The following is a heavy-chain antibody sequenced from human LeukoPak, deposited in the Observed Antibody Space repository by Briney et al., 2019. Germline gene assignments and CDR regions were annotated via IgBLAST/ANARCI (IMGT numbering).Heavy chain of an antibody. J-gene: IGHJ4*02. D-gene: IGHD3-10*01. CDR3: ARGFPPGWFGELYDEGIGDY. CDR2: ISSSGSTI. CDR1: GFTFSDYY. V-gene: IGHV3-11*04. Sequence: SGGSLRLSCAASGFTFSDYYMSWIRQAPGKGLEWVSYISSSGSTIYYADSVKGRFTISRDNAKNSLYLQMNSLRAEDTAVYYCARGFPPGWFGELYDEGIGDYWGQGTLVTVSS.